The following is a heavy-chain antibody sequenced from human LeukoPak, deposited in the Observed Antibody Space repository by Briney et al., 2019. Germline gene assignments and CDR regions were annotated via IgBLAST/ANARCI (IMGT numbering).Heavy chain of an antibody. CDR2: FDPEDAET. CDR3: ATETIAAAVNY. Sequence: ASVKVSCKASGYTFTSYYMHWVRQAPGKGLEWMGGFDPEDAETIYAQKFQGRVTMTEDTSTDTAYMELSSLRSEDTAVYYCATETIAAAVNYWGQGTLVTVSS. D-gene: IGHD6-13*01. CDR1: GYTFTSYY. V-gene: IGHV1-24*01. J-gene: IGHJ4*02.